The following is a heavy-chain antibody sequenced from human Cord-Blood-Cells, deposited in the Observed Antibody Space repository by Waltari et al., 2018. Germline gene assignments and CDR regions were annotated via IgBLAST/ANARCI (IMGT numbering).Heavy chain of an antibody. Sequence: QVQLVQSGAEVKKPGASVKVSCKASGYTFAGYYKHCVRQATGQGLEWMGWINPNSGGTNYAQKFQGRVTMTRETSISTAYMELSRLSSDATAVSYGARVFADRITMVRGVIPAFDYWGQGTLVTVSS. D-gene: IGHD3-10*01. CDR3: ARVFADRITMVRGVIPAFDY. CDR1: GYTFAGYY. J-gene: IGHJ4*02. CDR2: INPNSGGT. V-gene: IGHV1-2*02.